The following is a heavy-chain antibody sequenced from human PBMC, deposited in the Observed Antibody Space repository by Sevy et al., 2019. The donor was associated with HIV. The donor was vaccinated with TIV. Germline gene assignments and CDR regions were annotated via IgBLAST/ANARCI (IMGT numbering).Heavy chain of an antibody. CDR2: IFSSGST. J-gene: IGHJ4*02. CDR1: GFTFNDKY. Sequence: GGSLRLSCAISGFTFNDKYIIWVRQAPGKGLEWVSVIFSSGSTYYADSAKGRFTISRDNSKNTVELQMNSVRAEDTAVYYCVSLFLSYRSGWSYFDYWGQGTLVTVSS. D-gene: IGHD6-19*01. V-gene: IGHV3-66*02. CDR3: VSLFLSYRSGWSYFDY.